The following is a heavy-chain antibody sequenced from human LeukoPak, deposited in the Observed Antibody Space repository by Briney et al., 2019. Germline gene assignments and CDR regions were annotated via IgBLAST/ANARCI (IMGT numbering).Heavy chain of an antibody. Sequence: SETLSLTCTVSGGSISSYYWSWIRQPPGKGLEWIGYIYYSGSTNYNPSLKSRVTISVDTSKNQFSLKLSSVTAADTAVYYCAREYNGGAPNWFDPWDQGTLVTVSS. V-gene: IGHV4-59*01. D-gene: IGHD3-16*01. CDR3: AREYNGGAPNWFDP. CDR1: GGSISSYY. J-gene: IGHJ5*02. CDR2: IYYSGST.